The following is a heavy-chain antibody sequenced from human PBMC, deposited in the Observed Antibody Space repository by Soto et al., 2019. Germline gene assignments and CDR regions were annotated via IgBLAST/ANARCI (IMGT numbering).Heavy chain of an antibody. CDR2: IYYGGST. CDR3: TRSLDFWSGYYSRRGLNPNYYGMDV. D-gene: IGHD3-3*01. J-gene: IGHJ6*02. CDR1: GFTVSTNY. Sequence: PGGSLRLSCAVAGFTVSTNYMGWVRQAPGKGLEWVSIIYYGGSTYYADSVKGRFTISRDNSKNTLYLQMNSLRAEDTAVYYFTRSLDFWSGYYSRRGLNPNYYGMDVWGQGTTVTVSS. V-gene: IGHV3-53*01.